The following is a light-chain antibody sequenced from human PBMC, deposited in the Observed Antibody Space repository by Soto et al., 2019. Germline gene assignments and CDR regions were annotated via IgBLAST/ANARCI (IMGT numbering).Light chain of an antibody. CDR3: QQYGGSPVT. CDR1: QSISTSS. V-gene: IGKV3-20*01. Sequence: IVLTQSPGILSLSPGERATLSCRASQSISTSSLAWYQHKPAQAPRLLVYGTSNRATGHPDRFNGRGSGTDFTLTISSLEPEDFALYFCQQYGGSPVTFGGGTKLEI. J-gene: IGKJ4*01. CDR2: GTS.